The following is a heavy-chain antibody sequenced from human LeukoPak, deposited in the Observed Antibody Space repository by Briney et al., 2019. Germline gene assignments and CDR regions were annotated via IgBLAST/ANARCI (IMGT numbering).Heavy chain of an antibody. D-gene: IGHD5-24*01. CDR3: ARDSLKNGYNYDYFDY. CDR1: GFTFITYA. V-gene: IGHV3-30-3*01. J-gene: IGHJ4*02. Sequence: GRSLRLSCAASGFTFITYAMHWVRQAPGKGLEWVAVISYDGSNEYYVDSVKGRFTISRDNSKNILYLQMNSLTAEDTAVYYCARDSLKNGYNYDYFDYWGQGTLVTVSS. CDR2: ISYDGSNE.